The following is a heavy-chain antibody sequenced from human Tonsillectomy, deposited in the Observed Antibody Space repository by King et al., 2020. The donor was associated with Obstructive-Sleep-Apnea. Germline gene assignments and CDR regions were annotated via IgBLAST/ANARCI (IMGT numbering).Heavy chain of an antibody. J-gene: IGHJ6*02. CDR3: ARSGYDYYYYGMDV. D-gene: IGHD5-12*01. CDR2: ISWNSGIL. CDR1: GFTFDDYA. V-gene: IGHV3-9*01. Sequence: VQLVESGGGLVQPGRSLSLSCAASGFTFDDYAMHWVRQAPGKGLECVSGISWNSGILNYADSVKGRFTISRDNAKNSLCLQMNSLRAEDTALYYCARSGYDYYYYGMDVWGQGTTVTVSS.